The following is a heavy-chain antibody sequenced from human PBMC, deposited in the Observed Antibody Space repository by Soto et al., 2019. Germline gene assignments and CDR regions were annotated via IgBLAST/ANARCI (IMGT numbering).Heavy chain of an antibody. V-gene: IGHV1-18*01. CDR1: GYTFTSYG. J-gene: IGHJ4*02. D-gene: IGHD2-21*01. Sequence: PLVQSGAAVKKPGASVKVSCKASGYTFTSYGISWVRQAPGQGLEWMGWISANNGKRSYSPNPQDRLTLTTDTSTRTAYMELRSLRSADTAVYYWTLDCGGAPCYPGYWGQGTQVTVSS. CDR2: ISANNGKR. CDR3: TLDCGGAPCYPGY.